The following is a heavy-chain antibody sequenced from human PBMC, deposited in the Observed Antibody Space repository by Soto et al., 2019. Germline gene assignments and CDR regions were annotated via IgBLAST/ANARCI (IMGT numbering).Heavy chain of an antibody. CDR2: IIPIFGTA. J-gene: IGHJ6*02. D-gene: IGHD4-17*01. CDR3: AGEGHPRSTEPNYYYYYGMDV. Sequence: QVQLVQSGAEVKKPGSSVKVSCKASGGTFSSYAISWVRQAPGQGLEWMGGIIPIFGTANYAQKFQGRVTITADESTSTAYMELSSLRSEDTAVYYCAGEGHPRSTEPNYYYYYGMDVWGQGTTVTVSS. CDR1: GGTFSSYA. V-gene: IGHV1-69*01.